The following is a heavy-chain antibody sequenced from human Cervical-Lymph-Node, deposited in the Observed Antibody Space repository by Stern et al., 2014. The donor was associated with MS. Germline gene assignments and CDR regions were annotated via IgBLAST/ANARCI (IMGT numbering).Heavy chain of an antibody. CDR1: GYMFASHW. CDR2: TYPGDSDT. Sequence: VQLVQSGAEVKKPGESLKISCKASGYMFASHWIGWVRQVPGKGLELLGITYPGDSDTRYSPSFQGLVTISVDKSISTAYLQWSSLKASDTAMYYCARVNGGNSDWFDPWGQGTLVTVSS. J-gene: IGHJ5*02. CDR3: ARVNGGNSDWFDP. D-gene: IGHD4-23*01. V-gene: IGHV5-51*01.